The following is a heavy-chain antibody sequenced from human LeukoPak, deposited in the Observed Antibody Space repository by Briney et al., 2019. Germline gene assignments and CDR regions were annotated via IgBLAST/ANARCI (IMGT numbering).Heavy chain of an antibody. D-gene: IGHD2-2*01. J-gene: IGHJ4*02. CDR1: GFTFSDYY. CDR2: ISSSGSTI. Sequence: GGSLRLSCAASGFTFSDYYMSWLRQAPGKGLEWVSYISSSGSTIYYADSVKGRFTISRDNAKNSLYLQMNSLRAEDTAVYYCARASSTSSRYTDYWGQGTLVTVSS. V-gene: IGHV3-11*01. CDR3: ARASSTSSRYTDY.